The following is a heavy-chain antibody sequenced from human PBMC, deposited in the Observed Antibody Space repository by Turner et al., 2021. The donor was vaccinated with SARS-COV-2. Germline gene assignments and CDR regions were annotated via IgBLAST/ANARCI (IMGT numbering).Heavy chain of an antibody. V-gene: IGHV3-53*02. CDR2: IDGGGST. Sequence: EVQLVETGGGLIQPGGSLRRPCAASGFVVSSNAMNWVRQAPGKGLEWISVIDGGGSTYYADSVKGRFTISRDRSKNTLYLQMNSLRAEDTAVYYCARPFGTAVVPPSWGQGTTVTVSS. J-gene: IGHJ6*02. CDR1: GFVVSSNA. CDR3: ARPFGTAVVPPS. D-gene: IGHD2-2*01.